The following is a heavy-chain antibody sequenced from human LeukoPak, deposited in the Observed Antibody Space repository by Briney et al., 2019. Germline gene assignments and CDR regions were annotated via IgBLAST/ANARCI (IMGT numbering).Heavy chain of an antibody. D-gene: IGHD3-10*01. V-gene: IGHV3-48*04. Sequence: SGGSLRLSCVASGFTFSSYGMSWVRQAPGKGLEWVSYVSATGYTTSYADSVKGRFTISRDNAKNSLYLQMNSLRAEDTAVYYCAREVVWSIYYGSGSYYDPMDVWGKGTTVTISS. CDR3: AREVVWSIYYGSGSYYDPMDV. CDR2: VSATGYTT. J-gene: IGHJ6*04. CDR1: GFTFSSYG.